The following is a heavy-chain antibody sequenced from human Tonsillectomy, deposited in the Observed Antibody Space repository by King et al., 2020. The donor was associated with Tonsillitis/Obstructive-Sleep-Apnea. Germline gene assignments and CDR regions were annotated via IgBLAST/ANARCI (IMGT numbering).Heavy chain of an antibody. D-gene: IGHD5-18*01. CDR1: GLTFTSYY. Sequence: VQLVQSGAEMKKYGESLKISCKGSGLTFTSYYIDWVRQMPGKGLEWMGVIYPGDSNIRYSPSFQGQVTISVDKSISTAYLQWSSLKASDTAMYYCARRGVTSMDPFDYWGQGTLVTVSS. J-gene: IGHJ4*02. V-gene: IGHV5-51*01. CDR3: ARRGVTSMDPFDY. CDR2: IYPGDSNI.